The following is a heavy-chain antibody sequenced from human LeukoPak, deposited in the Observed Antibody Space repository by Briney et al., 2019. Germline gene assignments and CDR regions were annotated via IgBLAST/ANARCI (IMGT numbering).Heavy chain of an antibody. J-gene: IGHJ6*03. Sequence: GASVKVSCKASGYTFTSYGISWVRQAPGQGLEWMGWINPNSGGTNYAQKFQGRVTMTRDTSISTAYMELSRLRSDDTAVYYCARANWGWARYYYYYYYMDVWGKGTTVTVSS. CDR3: ARANWGWARYYYYYYYMDV. CDR2: INPNSGGT. CDR1: GYTFTSYG. D-gene: IGHD7-27*01. V-gene: IGHV1-2*02.